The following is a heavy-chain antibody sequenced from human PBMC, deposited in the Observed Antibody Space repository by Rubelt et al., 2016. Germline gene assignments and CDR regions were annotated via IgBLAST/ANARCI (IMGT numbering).Heavy chain of an antibody. V-gene: IGHV4-31*03. CDR1: GGSISSGGYY. Sequence: QVQLQESGPGLVKPSQTLSLTCTVSGGSISSGGYYWSWIRQHPGKGLEWIGYIYYSGSTYYNPSLKSRVTIPVDTSKNQCSLKLSPVTASDTAVYYCARHRGKQQRLDYWGQGTLVTVSS. CDR3: ARHRGKQQRLDY. J-gene: IGHJ4*02. D-gene: IGHD6-13*01. CDR2: IYYSGST.